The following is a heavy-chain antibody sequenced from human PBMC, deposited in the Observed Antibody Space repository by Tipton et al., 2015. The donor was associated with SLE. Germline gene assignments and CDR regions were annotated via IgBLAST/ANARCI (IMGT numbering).Heavy chain of an antibody. Sequence: SLRLSCAASGFTFSSYGMHWVRQAPGKGLEWVAFIRYDGSNKHYADSVKGRFTISRDNSKNTLYLQMNSLRAEDTAVYYCARDATQIAAARWGNYYMDVWGKGTTVTVSS. CDR3: ARDATQIAAARWGNYYMDV. V-gene: IGHV3-30*02. J-gene: IGHJ6*03. CDR2: IRYDGSNK. CDR1: GFTFSSYG. D-gene: IGHD6-13*01.